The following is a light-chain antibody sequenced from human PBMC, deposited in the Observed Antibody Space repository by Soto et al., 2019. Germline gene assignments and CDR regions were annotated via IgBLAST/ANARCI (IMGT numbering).Light chain of an antibody. J-gene: IGKJ4*01. CDR2: VES. Sequence: QVTQSPSSLSASVGYRVTITCRASQNINNYLNWYQQKPGKAPKLLISVESNLQSGVPSRFSGRGSGTEFTLTISSLQPEDFATYYCQQSYTTPLTFGGGTKVDIK. CDR1: QNINNY. CDR3: QQSYTTPLT. V-gene: IGKV1-39*01.